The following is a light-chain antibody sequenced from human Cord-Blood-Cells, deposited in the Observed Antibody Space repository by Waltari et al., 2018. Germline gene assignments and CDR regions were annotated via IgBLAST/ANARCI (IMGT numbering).Light chain of an antibody. CDR3: QQRSNWPYT. CDR1: QSVSSY. V-gene: IGKV3-11*01. Sequence: EIVLTQSPAPLSLSPGERATLSCRASQSVSSYLAWYQPKPGQAPRLLIYDASNRATGIPARFSGSGSGTDFTLTISSLEPEDFAVYYCQQRSNWPYTFGQGTKLEIK. CDR2: DAS. J-gene: IGKJ2*01.